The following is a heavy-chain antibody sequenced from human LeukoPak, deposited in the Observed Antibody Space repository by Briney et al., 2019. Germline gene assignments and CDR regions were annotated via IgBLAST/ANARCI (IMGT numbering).Heavy chain of an antibody. D-gene: IGHD5-18*01. V-gene: IGHV3-30*02. CDR3: ARDRRGYSYGPVEY. J-gene: IGHJ4*02. CDR2: IRYDGSNK. CDR1: GFTFSSYG. Sequence: GGSLRLSCAASGFTFSSYGMHWVRQAPGKGLEWVAFIRYDGSNKYYADSVKGRFTISRDNAKNSLYLEMNSLRAEDTAVYYCARDRRGYSYGPVEYWGQGTLVTVSS.